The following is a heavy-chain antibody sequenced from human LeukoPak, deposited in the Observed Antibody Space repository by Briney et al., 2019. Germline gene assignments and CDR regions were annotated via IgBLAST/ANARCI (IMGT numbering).Heavy chain of an antibody. J-gene: IGHJ1*01. CDR3: ARAPSEIGGYYPEYFRH. Sequence: GGSLRLSCAASGFTFSSYWMHWVRQAPGKGLVWVSRIKSDGSTNYADSVKGRSTISRDNAKNTVSLQMNSLRAEDMGVYYCARAPSEIGGYYPEYFRHWGQGTLVTVSS. CDR1: GFTFSSYW. D-gene: IGHD3-22*01. V-gene: IGHV3-74*01. CDR2: IKSDGST.